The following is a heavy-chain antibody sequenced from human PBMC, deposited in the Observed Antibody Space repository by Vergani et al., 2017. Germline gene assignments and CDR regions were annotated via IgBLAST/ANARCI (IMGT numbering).Heavy chain of an antibody. CDR2: TWYDGNNK. V-gene: IGHV3-33*01. CDR1: GFTFNPYG. Sequence: QVQLVESGGGVVQPGRSLRLSCAAFGFTFNPYGMHWVRQAPGKGLEWVAVTWYDGNNKQYADSLKGRFTISRDNSKSTMYLQMNSLRDEDTGVYYCARDLRLLYNRFDPWGQGTLDTVSS. CDR3: ARDLRLLYNRFDP. J-gene: IGHJ5*02. D-gene: IGHD1-14*01.